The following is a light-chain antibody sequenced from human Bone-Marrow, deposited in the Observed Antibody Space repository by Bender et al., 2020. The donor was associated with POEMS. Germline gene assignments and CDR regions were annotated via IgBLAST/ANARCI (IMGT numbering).Light chain of an antibody. J-gene: IGLJ2*01. CDR3: ASWDGGRIAV. CDR1: SFDIGTNY. Sequence: QSVLTQPPSVSGAPGQKVSISCSGTSFDIGTNYVSWYQQLPGTAPKLLIYKDHERPSDIPDRFSGSKSGTSATLDITGLQTGDEADYYCASWDGGRIAVFGGGTKLTVL. CDR2: KDH. V-gene: IGLV1-51*02.